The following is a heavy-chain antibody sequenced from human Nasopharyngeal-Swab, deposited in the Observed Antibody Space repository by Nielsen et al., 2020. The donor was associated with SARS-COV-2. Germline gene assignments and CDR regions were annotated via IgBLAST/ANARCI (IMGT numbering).Heavy chain of an antibody. Sequence: GGSLRLSCAASGFTFRSYAMHWVRQAPGKGLEWVSAISGSGGSTYYADSVKGRFTISRDNSKNTLYLQMNSLRAEDTAVYYCAKDRGAQWLVWGGAFEIWCQGTMVTVSS. J-gene: IGHJ3*02. CDR1: GFTFRSYA. V-gene: IGHV3-23*01. CDR3: AKDRGAQWLVWGGAFEI. D-gene: IGHD6-19*01. CDR2: ISGSGGST.